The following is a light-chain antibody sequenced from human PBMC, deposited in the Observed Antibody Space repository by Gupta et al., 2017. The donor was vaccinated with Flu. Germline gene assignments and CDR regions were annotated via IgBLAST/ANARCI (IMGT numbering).Light chain of an antibody. J-gene: IGLJ3*02. CDR1: SCSIASNY. CDR2: DDD. CDR3: QSYDSSNKGV. V-gene: IGLV6-57*01. Sequence: NFLPPQPHSVSESPGQTVPISCTRSSCSIASNYVHWSQQRPALSPTTVIYDDDKRHSGVSDLGSCSIDVSSNAASLTISVLKNEDEADYYGQSYDSSNKGVFGGGTKLTVL.